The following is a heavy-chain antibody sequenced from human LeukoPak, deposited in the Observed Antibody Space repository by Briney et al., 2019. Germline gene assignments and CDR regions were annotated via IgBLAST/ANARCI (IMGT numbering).Heavy chain of an antibody. J-gene: IGHJ4*02. D-gene: IGHD3-10*01. V-gene: IGHV4-4*07. CDR3: ARHNFKLLWFGSHFDY. CDR2: IYTSGST. CDR1: GGSISSYY. Sequence: SETLSLTCTVSGGSISSYYWSWIRQPAGKGLEWIGRIYTSGSTNYNPSLKSRVTMSVDTSKNQFSLKLSSVTAADTAVYYSARHNFKLLWFGSHFDYWGQGTLVTVSS.